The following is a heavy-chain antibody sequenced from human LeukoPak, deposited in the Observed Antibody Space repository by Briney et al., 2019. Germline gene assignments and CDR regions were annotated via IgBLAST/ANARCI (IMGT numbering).Heavy chain of an antibody. Sequence: GGSLRLSCAASGFIFTNYFMSWVRRAPGKGLEWVASIRQDGSEKYYVDSVRGRFTISRDNTMNSLYLQMSSLRAEDTAVYYCARDRGPRTGFMVREAYDYWGQGTLVTVSS. CDR2: IRQDGSEK. D-gene: IGHD3-10*01. V-gene: IGHV3-7*01. CDR1: GFIFTNYF. J-gene: IGHJ4*02. CDR3: ARDRGPRTGFMVREAYDY.